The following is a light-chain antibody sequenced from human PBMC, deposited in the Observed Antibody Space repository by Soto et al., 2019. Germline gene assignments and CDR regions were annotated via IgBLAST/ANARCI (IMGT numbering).Light chain of an antibody. J-gene: IGKJ4*01. CDR2: GAS. Sequence: GERVTLSCRASQSVSSSYLTWYQQKPGQAPRLLIYGASSLQSGVPSRFSGSGSGTDFTLTISSLQPEDFATYYCQQSYSTPLTFGGGTKVDIK. V-gene: IGKV1-39*01. CDR1: QSVSSSY. CDR3: QQSYSTPLT.